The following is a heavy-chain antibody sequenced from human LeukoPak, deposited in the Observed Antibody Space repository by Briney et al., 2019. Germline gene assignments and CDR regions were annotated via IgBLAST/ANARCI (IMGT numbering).Heavy chain of an antibody. D-gene: IGHD2-2*01. J-gene: IGHJ5*02. CDR3: ARGEYCSSTSCYTEGQVDP. CDR2: INPSGGST. V-gene: IGHV1-46*01. Sequence: ASVKVSCKASGYTFTSYYMHWVRQAPGQGLEWMGIINPSGGSTSYAQKFQGRVTMTRDTSTSTVYMGLSSLRSEDTAVYYCARGEYCSSTSCYTEGQVDPWGQGTLVTVSS. CDR1: GYTFTSYY.